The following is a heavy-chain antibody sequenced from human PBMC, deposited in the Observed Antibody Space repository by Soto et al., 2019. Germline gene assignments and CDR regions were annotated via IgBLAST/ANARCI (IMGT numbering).Heavy chain of an antibody. D-gene: IGHD2-2*02. V-gene: IGHV1-2*04. CDR3: ARGGLVVVPAAIGYYGMDV. CDR2: INPNSGGT. CDR1: GYTFTGYY. J-gene: IGHJ6*02. Sequence: ASVKVSCTASGYTFTGYYMHWVRQAPGQGLEWMGWINPNSGGTNYAQKFQGWVTMTRDTSISTAYMELSRLRSDDTAVYYCARGGLVVVPAAIGYYGMDVWGQGTTVTVSS.